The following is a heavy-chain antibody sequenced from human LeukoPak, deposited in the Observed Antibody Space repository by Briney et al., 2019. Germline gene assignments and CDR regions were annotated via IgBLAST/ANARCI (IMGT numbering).Heavy chain of an antibody. CDR1: GGSISSYY. V-gene: IGHV4-59*05. CDR3: ASQRGYNYGYVDN. D-gene: IGHD5-18*01. CDR2: IYYSGSA. Sequence: SETLSLTCTVSGGSISSYYWSWIRQPPGKGLEWIGSIYYSGSAYYNPSLKSRVTISVGTSNNQFSLRLSSVTAADTAVYYCASQRGYNYGYVDNWGQGTLVTVSS. J-gene: IGHJ4*02.